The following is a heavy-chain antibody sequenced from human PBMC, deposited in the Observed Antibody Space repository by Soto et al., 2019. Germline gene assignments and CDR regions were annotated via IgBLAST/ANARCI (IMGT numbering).Heavy chain of an antibody. V-gene: IGHV2-70*04. J-gene: IGHJ5*02. D-gene: IGHD3-10*01. Sequence: SGPTRVNPTPTLTLTCTFSGFSLSTSGMRVSWIRQPPGKALEWLARIDWDDDKFYSTSLKTRLTISKDTSKNQVVLTMTNMDPVDTATYCCARTCLYYYGSGGNWFDPWGQGTLVTVSS. CDR1: GFSLSTSGMR. CDR2: IDWDDDK. CDR3: ARTCLYYYGSGGNWFDP.